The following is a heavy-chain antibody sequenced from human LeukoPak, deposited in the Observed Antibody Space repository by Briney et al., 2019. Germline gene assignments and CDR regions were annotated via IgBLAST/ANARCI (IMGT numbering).Heavy chain of an antibody. CDR2: ISHDASNK. D-gene: IGHD6-6*01. CDR1: GFPFSTFS. V-gene: IGHV3-30-3*01. CDR3: PRMSGSSSYGGGFDY. J-gene: IGHJ4*02. Sequence: GGSLRLSCAASGFPFSTFSMHWVRQAPGKGLDWVAVISHDASNKYYADSVKGRFTISRDNSKNTLCLQMNSLRAEDTAVYYCPRMSGSSSYGGGFDYWGQGTLVTVSS.